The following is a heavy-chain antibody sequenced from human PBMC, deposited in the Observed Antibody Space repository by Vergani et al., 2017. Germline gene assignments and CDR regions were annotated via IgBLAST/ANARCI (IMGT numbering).Heavy chain of an antibody. CDR1: GGSFSGYY. CDR2: INHSGST. CDR3: ARRKRITMIVVVITTPFDY. Sequence: QVQLQQWGAGLLKPSETLSLTCAVYGGSFSGYYWSWIRQPPGKGLEWIGEINHSGSTNYNPSLKRRVTISVDTSKNQFSLKLSSVTAADTAVYYCARRKRITMIVVVITTPFDYWGQGTLVTVSS. J-gene: IGHJ4*02. V-gene: IGHV4-34*01. D-gene: IGHD3-22*01.